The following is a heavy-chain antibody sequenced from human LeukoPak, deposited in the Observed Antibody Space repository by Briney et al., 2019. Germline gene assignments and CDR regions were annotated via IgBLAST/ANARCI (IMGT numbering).Heavy chain of an antibody. D-gene: IGHD1-26*01. CDR2: ISYDGSSK. CDR1: GFTFSSYS. CDR3: AKDLSQWERENLTPDV. Sequence: PGGSLRLSCAASGFTFSSYSMNWVRQAPGKGLEWVAVISYDGSSKYYADSVKGRFTISRDNSKNTLYLQMNSLRAEDTAVYYCAKDLSQWERENLTPDVWGQGTTVTVSS. V-gene: IGHV3-30*18. J-gene: IGHJ6*02.